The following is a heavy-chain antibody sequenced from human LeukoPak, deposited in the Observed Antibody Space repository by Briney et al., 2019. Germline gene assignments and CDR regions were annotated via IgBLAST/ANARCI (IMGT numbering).Heavy chain of an antibody. CDR3: ARAAEQWLVMGYYFDY. J-gene: IGHJ4*02. V-gene: IGHV1-2*02. CDR1: GYTFTGYY. D-gene: IGHD6-19*01. Sequence: ASVKVSCKASGYTFTGYYMHWVRQAPGQGLEWMGWINPNSGGTNYAQKFQGRVTMIRDTYISTAYMELSRLRSDDTDVYYCARAAEQWLVMGYYFDYWGEGTLVTVSS. CDR2: INPNSGGT.